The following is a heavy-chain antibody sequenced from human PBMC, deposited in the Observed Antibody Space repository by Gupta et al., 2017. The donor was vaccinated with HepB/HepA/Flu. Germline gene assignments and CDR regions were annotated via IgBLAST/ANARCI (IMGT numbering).Heavy chain of an antibody. Sequence: EVQLVESGGGLVKPGGSLRLSCAASGFTFSNAWMSWVRQAPGKGLEWVGRIKSKTDGGTTDYAAPVKGRFTISRDDSKNTLYLQMNSLKTEDTAVYYCTTGFIYLTIFGVAPAGGTDYWGQGTLVTVSS. V-gene: IGHV3-15*01. CDR2: IKSKTDGGTT. CDR1: GFTFSNAW. CDR3: TTGFIYLTIFGVAPAGGTDY. D-gene: IGHD3-3*01. J-gene: IGHJ4*02.